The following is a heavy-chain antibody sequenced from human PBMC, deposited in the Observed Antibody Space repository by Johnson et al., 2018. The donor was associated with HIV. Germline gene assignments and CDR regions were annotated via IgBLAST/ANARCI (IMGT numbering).Heavy chain of an antibody. CDR2: INWNGGST. J-gene: IGHJ3*02. D-gene: IGHD2-21*02. Sequence: MLLVESGGGVVRPGGSLRLSCAASGFTFDDYGMSWVRQAPGKGLEWVSGINWNGGSTGYADSVKDRFTISRDNAKNSLYLQMNSLRAEDTALYYCARWIRYCGGDCYDVFDIWGQGTMVTVSS. CDR1: GFTFDDYG. V-gene: IGHV3-20*04. CDR3: ARWIRYCGGDCYDVFDI.